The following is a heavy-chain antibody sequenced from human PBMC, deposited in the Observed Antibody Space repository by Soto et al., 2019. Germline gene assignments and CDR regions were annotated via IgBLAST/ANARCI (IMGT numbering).Heavy chain of an antibody. D-gene: IGHD5-12*01. V-gene: IGHV4-4*02. Sequence: QVQLQESGPGLVKPSGTLSLSCAVSGGSVSNNNWWSWVRQSPGNGLERIGEIQHSGGTSYNPSLESRATLSVDKSKNELSLRLNYVTAADTAVYYCTTNSPYALDYWGLGILVTVSS. CDR3: TTNSPYALDY. CDR2: IQHSGGT. J-gene: IGHJ4*02. CDR1: GGSVSNNNW.